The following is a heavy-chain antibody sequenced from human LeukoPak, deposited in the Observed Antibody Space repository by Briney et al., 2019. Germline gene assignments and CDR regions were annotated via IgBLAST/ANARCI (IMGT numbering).Heavy chain of an antibody. CDR3: VRDVWGDRDSYFDY. V-gene: IGHV3-74*01. CDR2: INSDGGST. D-gene: IGHD2-21*01. CDR1: GFSFSSYW. J-gene: IGHJ4*02. Sequence: GGSLRLSCAASGFSFSSYWMHWVRQGPGKGLVWVSRINSDGGSTSYADSVKGRFTMSRDNAKNTLYLQMNSLRAEDTAVYYCVRDVWGDRDSYFDYWGQGTLVTVS.